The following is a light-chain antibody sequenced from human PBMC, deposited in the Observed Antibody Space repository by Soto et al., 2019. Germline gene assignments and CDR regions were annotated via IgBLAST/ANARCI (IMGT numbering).Light chain of an antibody. J-gene: IGKJ1*01. CDR2: DAS. V-gene: IGKV3D-15*01. Sequence: EIVMTQSPATLSVSPGERATLSCRASHSVSSSLAWYQQKPGQAPRLLIYDASTRATGIPARFTGSGSGTEFTLTISALQPDDFATFYCQQYSTYSRTFGQGTKVEVK. CDR1: HSVSSS. CDR3: QQYSTYSRT.